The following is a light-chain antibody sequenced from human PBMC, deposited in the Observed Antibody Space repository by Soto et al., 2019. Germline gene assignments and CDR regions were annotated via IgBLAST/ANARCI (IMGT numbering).Light chain of an antibody. V-gene: IGKV1-9*01. Sequence: DIQLTQSPSFLSASVGDRVTITCRASQGFSNSLAWYQQKPGKAPKLLIYAASTLQSGVPSRFNGSGSGTEFPLTISSLQTEDFATYYCQQPDSYPCTFGQGTKLEIK. CDR1: QGFSNS. CDR3: QQPDSYPCT. J-gene: IGKJ2*02. CDR2: AAS.